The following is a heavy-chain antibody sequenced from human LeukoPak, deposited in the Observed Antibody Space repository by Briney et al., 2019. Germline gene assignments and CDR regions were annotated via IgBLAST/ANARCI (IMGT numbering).Heavy chain of an antibody. CDR2: MNQLGNEK. J-gene: IGHJ4*02. CDR1: GFTFSTYT. CDR3: ARGTYYYEF. D-gene: IGHD3-16*01. Sequence: GGSLRLSCAASGFTFSTYTMNWVRQAPGKGLEWVAYMNQLGNEKNYVDSVKGRFTISRDNAKNSLYLQMNSLRAEDTAVYYCARGTYYYEFWGQGTLATVSS. V-gene: IGHV3-7*04.